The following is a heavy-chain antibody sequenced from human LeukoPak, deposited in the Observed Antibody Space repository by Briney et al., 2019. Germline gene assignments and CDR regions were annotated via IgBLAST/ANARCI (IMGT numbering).Heavy chain of an antibody. J-gene: IGHJ4*02. CDR2: ISANGGST. CDR3: ARPVIAFYYDSSGYSDY. V-gene: IGHV3-64*01. CDR1: GFTFSSYA. Sequence: GGSLRLSCAASGFTFSSYAMHWVRQAPGKGLEYVSAISANGGSTYYANSVKGRFTISRDNSKNTLYLQMGSLRAEDMAVYYCARPVIAFYYDSSGYSDYWGQGTLVTVSS. D-gene: IGHD3-22*01.